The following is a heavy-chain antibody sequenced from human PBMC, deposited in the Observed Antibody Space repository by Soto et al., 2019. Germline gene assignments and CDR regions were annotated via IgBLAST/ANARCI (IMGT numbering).Heavy chain of an antibody. Sequence: QVQLVESGGGVVQPGRSLRLSCAASGFIFGTYTMHWVRQAPGKGLEWVALISYDGGTKYYADSVKGRFTISRDSSKNTLYLQMNSLRTEDTALYYCARAHAVAGNWFDPWGQGTLVTVSS. V-gene: IGHV3-30-3*01. J-gene: IGHJ5*02. CDR3: ARAHAVAGNWFDP. CDR2: ISYDGGTK. CDR1: GFIFGTYT. D-gene: IGHD6-19*01.